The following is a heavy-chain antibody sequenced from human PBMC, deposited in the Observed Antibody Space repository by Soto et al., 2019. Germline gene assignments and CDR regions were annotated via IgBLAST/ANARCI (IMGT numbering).Heavy chain of an antibody. CDR3: ERALKSITIVVVFTPFDY. V-gene: IGHV4-39*01. CDR1: GGSISSSSYY. Sequence: QLQLQESGPGLVKPSETLSLTCTVSGGSISSSSYYWGWIRQPPGKGLEWLGRIYYGGSTYYNPSLESLVTLFVNTAKYQLYMNLSSVTAAVTAVYYCERALKSITIVVVFTPFDYWGQRSMAAVSS. CDR2: IYYGGST. D-gene: IGHD3-22*01. J-gene: IGHJ4*02.